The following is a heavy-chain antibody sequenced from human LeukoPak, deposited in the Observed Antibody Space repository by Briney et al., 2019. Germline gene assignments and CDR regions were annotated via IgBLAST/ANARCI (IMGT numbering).Heavy chain of an antibody. CDR1: GFTFSSYS. CDR2: ISSSSSYI. V-gene: IGHV3-21*01. Sequence: PGGSLRLSCAASGFTFSSYSMNWVRQAPGKGLEWVSSISSSSSYIYYADSVKGRFTISRDNAKNSLYLQMNSLRAEDKAVYYCAQDTGTTGYYSYYMGVWGNGTTVTAS. CDR3: AQDTGTTGYYSYYMGV. J-gene: IGHJ6*03. D-gene: IGHD1/OR15-1a*01.